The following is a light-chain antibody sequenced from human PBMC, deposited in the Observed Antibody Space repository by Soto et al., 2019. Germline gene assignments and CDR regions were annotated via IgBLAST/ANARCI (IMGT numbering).Light chain of an antibody. Sequence: GDRVTITCRDSQGISNSLAWYQQKPGKAPKLLIYSASTLQSGVPSRFSGGFSGTEFTLTISSLQPEDFATYYCQQLYRYPINFGQGTRLEIK. CDR1: QGISNS. V-gene: IGKV1-9*01. CDR3: QQLYRYPIN. CDR2: SAS. J-gene: IGKJ5*01.